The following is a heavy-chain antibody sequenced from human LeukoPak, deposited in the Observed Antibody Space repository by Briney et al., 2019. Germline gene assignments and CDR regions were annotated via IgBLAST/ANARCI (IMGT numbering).Heavy chain of an antibody. V-gene: IGHV4-4*07. CDR3: ARGGRFLEWLLYSSAFDI. CDR2: IYTSGST. CDR1: GGSISSYY. J-gene: IGHJ3*02. D-gene: IGHD3-3*01. Sequence: SETLSLTCTVSGGSISSYYWSWIRQPAGKGLEWIGRIYTSGSTNYSPSLKSRVTMSVDTSKNQFSLKLSSVTAADTAVYYCARGGRFLEWLLYSSAFDIWGQGTMVTVSS.